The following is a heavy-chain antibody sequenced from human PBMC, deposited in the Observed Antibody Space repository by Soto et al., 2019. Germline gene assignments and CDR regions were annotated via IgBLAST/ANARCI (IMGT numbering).Heavy chain of an antibody. D-gene: IGHD1-1*01. Sequence: VASVKVSCKASGYTFTSYDINWVRQATGQGLEWMGWMNSNSGNTGYAQKFQGRVTMTRDTSMSTAYMELSSLRSDDTAVYYCARRTIAHWYFDLWGRGTLVTVSS. CDR1: GYTFTSYD. CDR3: ARRTIAHWYFDL. CDR2: MNSNSGNT. J-gene: IGHJ2*01. V-gene: IGHV1-8*01.